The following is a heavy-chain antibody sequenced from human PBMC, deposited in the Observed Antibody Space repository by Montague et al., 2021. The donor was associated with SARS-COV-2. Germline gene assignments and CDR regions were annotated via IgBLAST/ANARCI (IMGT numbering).Heavy chain of an antibody. V-gene: IGHV4-4*07. D-gene: IGHD6-13*01. CDR2: IYTSGST. CDR1: GGSISSYY. J-gene: IGHJ4*02. CDR3: ARVWYSSSWYYFDY. Sequence: SETLSLTCTVSGGSISSYYWSWIRQPAGKGLEWIGRIYTSGSTNXNPSLKSRVTMSVDTSKNQFSLKLSSVTAADTAVYYCARVWYSSSWYYFDYWAREPWSPSPQ.